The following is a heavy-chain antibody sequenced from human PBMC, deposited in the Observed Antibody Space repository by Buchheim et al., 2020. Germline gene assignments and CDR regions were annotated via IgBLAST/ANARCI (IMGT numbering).Heavy chain of an antibody. CDR2: INPSGGST. CDR1: GYTFTSYY. D-gene: IGHD2-21*02. Sequence: QVQLVQSGAEVKKPGASVKVSCKASGYTFTSYYLHWVRQAPGQGLEWMGIINPSGGSTSYAQKFQGRVTMTRDTSTSTVYMELSSLRSEDTAVYYCARGGARIVVVTAIWYFDLWGRGTL. V-gene: IGHV1-46*01. J-gene: IGHJ2*01. CDR3: ARGGARIVVVTAIWYFDL.